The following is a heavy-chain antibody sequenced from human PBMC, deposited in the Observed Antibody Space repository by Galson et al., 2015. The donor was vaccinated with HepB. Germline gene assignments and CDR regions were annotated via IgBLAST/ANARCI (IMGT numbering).Heavy chain of an antibody. CDR1: GFTFSNAW. Sequence: SLRLSCAASGFTFSNAWMSWVRQAPGKGLEWVGRIKSKTDGGTTDYAAPVKGRFTISRDDSKNTLYLQMNSLKTEDTAVYYCTTVRNSGSYFSWGGINDFDYWGQGTLVTVSS. V-gene: IGHV3-15*01. D-gene: IGHD1-26*01. CDR2: IKSKTDGGTT. CDR3: TTVRNSGSYFSWGGINDFDY. J-gene: IGHJ4*02.